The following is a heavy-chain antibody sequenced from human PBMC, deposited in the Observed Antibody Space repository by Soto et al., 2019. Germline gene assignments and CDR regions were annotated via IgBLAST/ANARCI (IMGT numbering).Heavy chain of an antibody. CDR2: IWHDGKNK. J-gene: IGHJ4*02. V-gene: IGHV3-33*01. D-gene: IGHD6-25*01. CDR1: GFTFSNFG. CDR3: ARDPGKDAAIDY. Sequence: QVQVVESGGGVVQPGTSLRLSCAASGFTFSNFGMHWVRQAPGKGLEWVAVIWHDGKNKYYVDSVEGRFTISRDNSKNTLNLQLNSLRAEDTAVYYCARDPGKDAAIDYWGQGTLVNVPS.